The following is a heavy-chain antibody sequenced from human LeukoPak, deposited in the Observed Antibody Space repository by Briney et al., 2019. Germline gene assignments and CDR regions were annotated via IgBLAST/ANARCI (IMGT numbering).Heavy chain of an antibody. CDR1: GGSISSYY. CDR3: ARNGDETVGATTD. J-gene: IGHJ1*01. CDR2: IYYSGST. V-gene: IGHV4-59*08. Sequence: SETLSLTCTVSGGSISSYYWSWIRQPPGKGLEWIGYIYYSGSTNYNPSLKSRVTISVDTSKNQFSLKLSSVTAADTAVYYCARNGDETVGATTDWGQGTLVTVSS. D-gene: IGHD1-26*01.